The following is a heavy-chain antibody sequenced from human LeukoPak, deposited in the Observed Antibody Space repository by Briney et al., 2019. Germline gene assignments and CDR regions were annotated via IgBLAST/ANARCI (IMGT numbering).Heavy chain of an antibody. V-gene: IGHV1-46*01. J-gene: IGHJ4*02. D-gene: IGHD1-14*01. CDR2: INPNGGHT. Sequence: ASVKVSCKTAGFTFTGYYMHWVRQAPGQGLEWMGMINPNGGHTDYAQNFQGRVTVTRDMSTSTVYMELGSLRSEDTAVFYCARSKDNRGYDVRHLDYWGQGTLVTVSS. CDR3: ARSKDNRGYDVRHLDY. CDR1: GFTFTGYY.